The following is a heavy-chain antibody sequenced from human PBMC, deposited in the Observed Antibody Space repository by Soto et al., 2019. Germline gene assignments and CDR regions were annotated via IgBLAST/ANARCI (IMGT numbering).Heavy chain of an antibody. CDR3: ARTAPMDAGDKYYYDF. Sequence: SVKVSCKXSGGTFSTFGISWVRQAPGQGLEWMGGIIPFFGTAEYSQKFEDRITITADESTNTVYMDLRSLTSEDTAIYYCARTAPMDAGDKYYYDFWGQGALVTVSS. D-gene: IGHD3-16*01. J-gene: IGHJ4*02. V-gene: IGHV1-69*13. CDR2: IIPFFGTA. CDR1: GGTFSTFG.